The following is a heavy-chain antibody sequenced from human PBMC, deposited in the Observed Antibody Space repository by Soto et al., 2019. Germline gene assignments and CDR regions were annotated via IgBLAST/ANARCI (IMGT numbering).Heavy chain of an antibody. J-gene: IGHJ5*02. CDR2: IYYSGST. D-gene: IGHD6-13*01. Sequence: SETLSLTCTVSGGSISSSSYYWGWIRQPPGKGLEWIGSIYYSGSTYYNPSLKSRVTISVDTSKNQFSLKLSSVTAADTAVYYCGRHEGGGQQLDTSFDPWGQGTLVTVSS. V-gene: IGHV4-39*01. CDR3: GRHEGGGQQLDTSFDP. CDR1: GGSISSSSYY.